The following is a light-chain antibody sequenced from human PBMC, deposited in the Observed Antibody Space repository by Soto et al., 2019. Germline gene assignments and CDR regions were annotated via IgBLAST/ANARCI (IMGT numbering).Light chain of an antibody. Sequence: QSVLTQPASVSGSPGQLITISCTGTSSDVGSYNLVSWYQEHPGKAPKLMIYEGNKRPSGVSNRLSGSKSGNTASLTISGLQAEDEADYYCCSYAGSSTYVFGTGTKVPVL. CDR2: EGN. J-gene: IGLJ1*01. CDR3: CSYAGSSTYV. CDR1: SSDVGSYNL. V-gene: IGLV2-23*01.